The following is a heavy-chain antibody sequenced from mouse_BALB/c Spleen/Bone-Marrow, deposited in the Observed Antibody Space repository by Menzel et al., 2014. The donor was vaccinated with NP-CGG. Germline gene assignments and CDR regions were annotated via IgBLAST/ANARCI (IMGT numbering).Heavy chain of an antibody. CDR3: TRHGNRYYYDVDY. J-gene: IGHJ4*01. CDR2: IYPSDTYT. CDR1: GYTFTSYW. D-gene: IGHD1-1*01. Sequence: QVQLKESGAELVRPGASVELSCRASGYTFTSYWINWVKQRPGQGLEWIGNIYPSDTYTNYNQRFKDKATLTVDKSSSTACMRISKPTSEDSEVYYCTRHGNRYYYDVDYWGQGPSVTGSS. V-gene: IGHV1-69*02.